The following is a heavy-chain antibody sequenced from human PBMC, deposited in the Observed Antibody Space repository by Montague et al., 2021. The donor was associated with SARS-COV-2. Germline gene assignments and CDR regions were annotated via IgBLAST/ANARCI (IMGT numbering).Heavy chain of an antibody. CDR2: ISTSGFRT. V-gene: IGHV3-23*01. D-gene: IGHD1-26*01. CDR3: ADDFPSGRYL. Sequence: SLRLSCAASGFTFGSYALSWVRQAPGKGLEWVSAISTSGFRTYCADPVRGRFIISRDKSKNTLYLQMSSLRADDTAVYYCADDFPSGRYLWGQGVLVTVSS. J-gene: IGHJ4*02. CDR1: GFTFGSYA.